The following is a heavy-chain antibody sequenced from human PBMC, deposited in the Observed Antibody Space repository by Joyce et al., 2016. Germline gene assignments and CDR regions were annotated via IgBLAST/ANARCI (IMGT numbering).Heavy chain of an antibody. CDR3: AKILTATYSSGWFLDY. Sequence: QVQLVESGGGVVQPGRSLRLSCAASGLTLSNYGVHWVRQAPGKGLEWLAVISYDGSYKYYADSGKGRFTISRDNSKNTVFLEMNSLRTEDTAVYYCAKILTATYSSGWFLDYWGQGTLVTVSS. J-gene: IGHJ4*02. CDR2: ISYDGSYK. D-gene: IGHD6-25*01. V-gene: IGHV3-30*18. CDR1: GLTLSNYG.